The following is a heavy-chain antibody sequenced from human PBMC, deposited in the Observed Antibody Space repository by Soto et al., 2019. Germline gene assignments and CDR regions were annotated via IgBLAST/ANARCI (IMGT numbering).Heavy chain of an antibody. CDR2: IGTAGDP. D-gene: IGHD3-22*01. J-gene: IGHJ6*02. CDR1: GFILSGYD. V-gene: IGHV3-13*05. Sequence: EEQLVEWGGGLVQPGGSLRLSCVASGFILSGYDMHWVRQATGEGLEWVSAIGTAGDPYYSGSVKGRFTISRGNAENSVYLQMNSLRAGDTAVYYCARAGYDSSGYYFYAMDVWGPGTTVTVSS. CDR3: ARAGYDSSGYYFYAMDV.